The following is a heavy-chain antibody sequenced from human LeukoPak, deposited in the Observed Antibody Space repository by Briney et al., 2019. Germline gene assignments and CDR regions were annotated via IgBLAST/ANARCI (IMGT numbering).Heavy chain of an antibody. V-gene: IGHV3-23*01. J-gene: IGHJ4*02. CDR3: AKGAAAATRVWNDY. Sequence: GGSLRLSCAASGFTFSSYAMSWVRQAPGKGLEWVSSISGSGGSTYYADSVKGRFTISRDGSINTLYLQMNSLRVEDTAVYYCAKGAAAATRVWNDYWGQGTLVTVSS. CDR1: GFTFSSYA. CDR2: ISGSGGST. D-gene: IGHD6-13*01.